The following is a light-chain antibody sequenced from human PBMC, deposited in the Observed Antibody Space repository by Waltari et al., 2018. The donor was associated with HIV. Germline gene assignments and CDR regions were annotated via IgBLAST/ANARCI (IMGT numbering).Light chain of an antibody. V-gene: IGKV1-13*02. CDR1: QGIAHA. J-gene: IGKJ4*01. CDR2: DAS. Sequence: AIQLTQSPSSLSASVVDRVTLTCRARQGIAHALAWYQQKPGKPPKVLIFDASNLEGGVSSRFSSSGSGTEFTLTINSLQPEDFATYFCQQFNSYPNTFGGGTKVEIK. CDR3: QQFNSYPNT.